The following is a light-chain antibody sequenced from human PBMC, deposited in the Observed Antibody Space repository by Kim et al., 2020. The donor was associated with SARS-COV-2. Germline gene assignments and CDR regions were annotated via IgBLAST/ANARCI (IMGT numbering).Light chain of an antibody. CDR2: GAS. CDR3: QQFDSSLWT. Sequence: EIVLTQSPGTLSLSPGERATLSCRASQSVRSSHLAWYQQKPGQAPRLLIYGASSRATGIPDRFSGSGSGTDHTLTISRLEPEDFAVYYCQQFDSSLWTFGRGTKVEIK. CDR1: QSVRSSH. J-gene: IGKJ1*01. V-gene: IGKV3-20*01.